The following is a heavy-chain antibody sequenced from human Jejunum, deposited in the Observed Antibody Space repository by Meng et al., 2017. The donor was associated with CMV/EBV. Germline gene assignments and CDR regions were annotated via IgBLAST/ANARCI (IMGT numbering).Heavy chain of an antibody. Sequence: SFSGYYWSWIRQPPGKGLEWSGEINHSGSTNYNPSLKSRVTISVDTSKNQFSLKLSSVTAADTAVYYCARGTKVSYCSSTSCYWFDPWGQGTLVTVSS. J-gene: IGHJ5*02. CDR1: SFSGYY. CDR2: INHSGST. D-gene: IGHD2-2*01. CDR3: ARGTKVSYCSSTSCYWFDP. V-gene: IGHV4-34*01.